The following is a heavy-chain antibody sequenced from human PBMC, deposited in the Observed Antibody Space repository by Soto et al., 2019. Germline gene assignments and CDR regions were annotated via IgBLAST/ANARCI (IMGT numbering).Heavy chain of an antibody. V-gene: IGHV4-39*01. CDR1: GGSISSSSYY. D-gene: IGHD2-15*01. Sequence: SETLSLTCTVSGGSISSSSYYWSWIRQPPGKGLEWIGSIYYSGSTYYNPSLKSRVTISVDTSKNQFSLKLSSVTAADTAVYYCARQSRYCSGGSCYPSAEYFQHWGQGTLVTVS. CDR3: ARQSRYCSGGSCYPSAEYFQH. J-gene: IGHJ1*01. CDR2: IYYSGST.